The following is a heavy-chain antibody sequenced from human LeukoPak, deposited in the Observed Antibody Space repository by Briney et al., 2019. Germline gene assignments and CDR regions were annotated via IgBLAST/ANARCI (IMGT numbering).Heavy chain of an antibody. V-gene: IGHV4-31*03. J-gene: IGHJ4*02. D-gene: IGHD4-23*01. Sequence: PSETLSLTCTVSGDSFNIHHHCWSWIRQHPGKGLEWIGYVNYIGSTFYNPSLKSRVTISLDTSKNQISLNLTTVTAADTAVYYCAREGGNFDFDSWGQGSLVTVSS. CDR1: GDSFNIHHHC. CDR2: VNYIGST. CDR3: AREGGNFDFDS.